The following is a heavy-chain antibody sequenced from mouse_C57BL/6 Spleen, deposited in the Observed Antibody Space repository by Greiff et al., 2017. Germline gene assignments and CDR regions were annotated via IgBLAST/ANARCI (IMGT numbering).Heavy chain of an antibody. CDR2: IYPGDGDT. D-gene: IGHD1-1*02. J-gene: IGHJ3*01. CDR3: ARKGPGGVDE. CDR1: GYAFSSYW. V-gene: IGHV1-80*01. Sequence: LVESGAELVKPGASVKISCKASGYAFSSYWMNWVKQRPGKGLEWIGQIYPGDGDTNYNGKFKGKATLTADKSSSTAYMQLSSLTSEDSAVYCWARKGPGGVDEGGQGNLVNVSA.